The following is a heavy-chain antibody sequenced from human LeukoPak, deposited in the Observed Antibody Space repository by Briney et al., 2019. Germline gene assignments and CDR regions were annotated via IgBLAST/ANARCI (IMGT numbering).Heavy chain of an antibody. CDR1: GCTFRIYA. Sequence: GGSLRLSCSASGCTFRIYAMHWVRQAPGKGLEYVSAISGNGDSTYYADSVKSTFTISRDNSKNTLYLQMSSLRAEHTAVYYCVKGGIAAADNYFDYWGQGTLVTVSS. CDR2: ISGNGDST. J-gene: IGHJ4*02. D-gene: IGHD6-13*01. V-gene: IGHV3-64D*06. CDR3: VKGGIAAADNYFDY.